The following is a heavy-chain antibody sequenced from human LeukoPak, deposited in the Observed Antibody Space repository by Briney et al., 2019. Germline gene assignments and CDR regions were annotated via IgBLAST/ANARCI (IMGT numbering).Heavy chain of an antibody. CDR1: GGSFSGYY. V-gene: IGHV4-34*01. Sequence: SETLSPTCAVYGGSFSGYYWSWIRQPPGKGLEWIGEINHSGSTNYNPSLKSRVTISVDTSKNQFSLKLSSVTAADTAVYYCARFVATQLRYFDWLLNYGMDVWGQGTTVTVSS. CDR3: ARFVATQLRYFDWLLNYGMDV. D-gene: IGHD3-9*01. J-gene: IGHJ6*02. CDR2: INHSGST.